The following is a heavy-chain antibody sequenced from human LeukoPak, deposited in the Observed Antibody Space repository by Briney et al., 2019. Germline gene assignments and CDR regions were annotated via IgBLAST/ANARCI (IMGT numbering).Heavy chain of an antibody. D-gene: IGHD2-21*02. V-gene: IGHV1-2*02. Sequence: GASVKVSCKASGYTFTSYYMHWVRQAPGQGLEWMGWINPNSGGTNYAQKFQGRVTMTRDTSISTAYMELSRLRSDDTAVYYCARALFGSRAYCGGDCYSIPGYWGQGTLVTVSS. CDR1: GYTFTSYY. CDR3: ARALFGSRAYCGGDCYSIPGY. J-gene: IGHJ4*02. CDR2: INPNSGGT.